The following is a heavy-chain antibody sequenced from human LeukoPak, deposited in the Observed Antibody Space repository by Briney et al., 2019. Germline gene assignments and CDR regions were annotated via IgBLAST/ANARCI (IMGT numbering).Heavy chain of an antibody. V-gene: IGHV4-34*01. CDR2: INHSGST. CDR1: GGSFSGYY. Sequence: SETLSLTCAVYGGSFSGYYWSWIRQPPGKGLEWIGEINHSGSTNYNPSLKGRVTISVDTSKNQFSLKLSSVTAADTAVYYCARESVDSHFDYWGQGTLVTVSS. CDR3: ARESVDSHFDY. J-gene: IGHJ4*02. D-gene: IGHD5-12*01.